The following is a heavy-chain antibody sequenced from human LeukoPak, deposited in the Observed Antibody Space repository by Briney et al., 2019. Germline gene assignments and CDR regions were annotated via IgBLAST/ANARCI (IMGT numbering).Heavy chain of an antibody. CDR3: AAYYYGSGIAQNY. V-gene: IGHV3-21*01. CDR1: GFTLSSYS. D-gene: IGHD3-10*01. CDR2: ISSSSSYI. Sequence: GGSLRLSCAASGFTLSSYSMNWVRQAPGKGLEWVSSISSSSSYIYYADSVKGRFTISRDNAKNSLYLQMNSLRAEDTAVYYCAAYYYGSGIAQNYWGQGTLVTVSS. J-gene: IGHJ4*02.